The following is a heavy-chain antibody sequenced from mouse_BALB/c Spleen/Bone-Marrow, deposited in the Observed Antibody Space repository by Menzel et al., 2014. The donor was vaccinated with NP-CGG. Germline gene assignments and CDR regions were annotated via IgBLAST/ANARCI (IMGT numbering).Heavy chain of an antibody. J-gene: IGHJ2*01. CDR3: ARQGAYSYFDY. CDR2: ISNGGGST. CDR1: GFTFSDYY. D-gene: IGHD2-10*01. Sequence: EVKLVESGGGLVQPGGSLKLSCATSGFTFSDYYMYWVRQTPEKRLEWVAYISNGGGSTYYPDTVKGRFTISRDNAKNTLYLQMSRLKSEDTAMYYCARQGAYSYFDYWGQGTTLTVSP. V-gene: IGHV5-12*02.